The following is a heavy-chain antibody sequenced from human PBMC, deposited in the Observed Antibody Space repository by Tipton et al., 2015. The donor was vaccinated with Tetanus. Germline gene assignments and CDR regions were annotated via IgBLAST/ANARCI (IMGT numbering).Heavy chain of an antibody. CDR1: GYSFTSYW. CDR2: IYPGDYDT. V-gene: IGHV5-51*01. J-gene: IGHJ3*02. Sequence: QLVQSGAEVKKPGESLKISCKGSGYSFTSYWIGWVRQMPGKGLEWMGIIYPGDYDTRYSPSSQGQVPISADKSISTAYLQWSSLKASDTAMYYWAGATINGEENDAFDIWGQGTMVTVSS. CDR3: AGATINGEENDAFDI. D-gene: IGHD5-24*01.